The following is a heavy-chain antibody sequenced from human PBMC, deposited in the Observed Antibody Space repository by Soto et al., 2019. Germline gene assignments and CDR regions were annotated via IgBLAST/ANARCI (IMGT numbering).Heavy chain of an antibody. CDR3: ARQGHTRHAYYYDSSGTDGDFDI. J-gene: IGHJ3*02. Sequence: VDSLKISFKVSGCSFTSYLIVLVLQMPGKGLDWMWIIYPGDSDTRYSPSFQGQVTISADKSTSTAYLQWSSLKASDTAMYYCARQGHTRHAYYYDSSGTDGDFDIRGQGTMVTV. CDR2: IYPGDSDT. CDR1: GCSFTSYL. D-gene: IGHD3-22*01. V-gene: IGHV5-51*01.